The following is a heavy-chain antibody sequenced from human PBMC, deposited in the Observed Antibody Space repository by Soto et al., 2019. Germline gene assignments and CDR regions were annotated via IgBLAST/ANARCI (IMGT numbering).Heavy chain of an antibody. Sequence: GGSLRLSCIASGFNFGDYGVSWVRQAPGKGLEYIGLIRNKGYGGTTEYAASVKGRFTISRDDSKSTVYLQMNSPKTEDTAVYYCTRFQAARFEFWGQGTLVTVSS. J-gene: IGHJ4*02. CDR3: TRFQAARFEF. CDR2: IRNKGYGGTT. V-gene: IGHV3-49*04. CDR1: GFNFGDYG. D-gene: IGHD6-6*01.